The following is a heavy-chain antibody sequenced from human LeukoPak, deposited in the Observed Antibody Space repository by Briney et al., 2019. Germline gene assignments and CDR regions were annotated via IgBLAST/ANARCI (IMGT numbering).Heavy chain of an antibody. CDR2: IIPIFGTA. V-gene: IGHV1-69*05. CDR1: GVTFSSYA. D-gene: IGHD3-3*01. Sequence: SVKVSCKASGVTFSSYATSWVRQAPGQGLEWMGGIIPIFGTANYAQKFQGRVTITTDESTSTAYMELSSLRSEDTAVYYCVRDVDDFWSGRFRAFDIWGQGTMVTVSS. CDR3: VRDVDDFWSGRFRAFDI. J-gene: IGHJ3*02.